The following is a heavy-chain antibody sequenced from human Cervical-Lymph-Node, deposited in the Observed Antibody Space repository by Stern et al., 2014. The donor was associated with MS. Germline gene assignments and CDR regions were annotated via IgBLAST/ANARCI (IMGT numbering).Heavy chain of an antibody. CDR2: ISPYNGNT. V-gene: IGHV1-18*01. Sequence: QVQLVQSGAEVKKPGASVNVSCKTSGYTFTYYAISWIRQAPGQGLEWVGWISPYNGNTNFVQKLQGRVAMTTDTSTSTAYMKLRSLRSDDTAVYYCARDDDYTRRAIDYWGQGTLVTVSS. D-gene: IGHD4-11*01. CDR3: ARDDDYTRRAIDY. J-gene: IGHJ4*02. CDR1: GYTFTYYA.